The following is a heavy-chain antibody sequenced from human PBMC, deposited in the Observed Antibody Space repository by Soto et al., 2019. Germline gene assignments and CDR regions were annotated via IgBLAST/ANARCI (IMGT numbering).Heavy chain of an antibody. CDR3: ARGSHLTGNYYYYYMDV. Sequence: SQTLSLTCAISGDSVSSNSAAWNWIRQSPSRGLEWLGRTYYRSKWYNDYAVSVKSRITINPDTSKNQFSLKLNSVTPEETVVYYWARGSHLTGNYYYYYMDVWGKGTTVTFSS. CDR2: TYYRSKWYN. V-gene: IGHV6-1*01. D-gene: IGHD1-20*01. CDR1: GDSVSSNSAA. J-gene: IGHJ6*03.